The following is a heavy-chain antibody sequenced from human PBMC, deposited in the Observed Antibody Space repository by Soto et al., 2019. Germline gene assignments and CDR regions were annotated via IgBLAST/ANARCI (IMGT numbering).Heavy chain of an antibody. V-gene: IGHV4-59*01. D-gene: IGHD2-2*01. Sequence: SETLALAVPVSGCSKIAYDWRWMRQPPGKGLQWIGYTYYSGSTTYNPSLKSRVTISVDSSKNQFSLKLDSVTPADTAVDYCARVRGTAAKRYFEYWGPGTLVIVCS. CDR1: GCSKIAYD. CDR3: ARVRGTAAKRYFEY. CDR2: TYYSGST. J-gene: IGHJ4*02.